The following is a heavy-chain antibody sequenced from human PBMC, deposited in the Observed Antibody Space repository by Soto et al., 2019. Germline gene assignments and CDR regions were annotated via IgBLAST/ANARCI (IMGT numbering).Heavy chain of an antibody. CDR1: GFTFKNCG. CDR3: AKGEALYSSHPWDS. D-gene: IGHD3-22*01. V-gene: IGHV3-23*01. CDR2: IIGTDTT. J-gene: IGHJ5*01. Sequence: EVQLLESGGGLVQPGGSLRLSCTASGFTFKNCGMIWVRQAPGKGLEWVAAIIGTDTTNYADSVKGRFTISRDNSKDTLDLQMNGLRVEDTAIYDCAKGEALYSSHPWDSWGHGTLVTVSA.